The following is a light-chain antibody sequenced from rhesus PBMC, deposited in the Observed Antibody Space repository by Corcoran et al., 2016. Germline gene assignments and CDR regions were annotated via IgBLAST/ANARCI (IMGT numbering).Light chain of an antibody. V-gene: IGKV3-42*02. J-gene: IGKJ1*01. CDR3: QQYNNRRT. CDR1: PSVGSN. Sequence: ETVVTQSPATLSLSPGERATLSCRASPSVGSNLAWYQQKPGQAPNLLIYHASIRATGIPDRFSGSGSEIELTLTISSLEPEDVGAYYCQQYNNRRTFGPGTKVEIK. CDR2: HAS.